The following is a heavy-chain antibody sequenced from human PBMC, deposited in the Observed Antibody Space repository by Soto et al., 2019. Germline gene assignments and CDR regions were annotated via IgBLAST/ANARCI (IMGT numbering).Heavy chain of an antibody. Sequence: QVQLVESGGDVVQPGRSLRLSCAASGFTFSNYGMHWARQAPGKGLEWVAGILYDGSNKYYADYVKGRFTISRDNSKNTLYLQMNSLRAADTAVYYCARGTYYFDSCGQGTLVTVSS. V-gene: IGHV3-33*01. CDR2: ILYDGSNK. D-gene: IGHD1-26*01. J-gene: IGHJ4*02. CDR1: GFTFSNYG. CDR3: ARGTYYFDS.